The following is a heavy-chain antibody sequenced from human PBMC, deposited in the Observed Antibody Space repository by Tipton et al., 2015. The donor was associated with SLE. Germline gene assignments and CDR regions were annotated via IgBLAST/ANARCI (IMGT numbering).Heavy chain of an antibody. CDR2: IYYSGST. CDR1: GGSISSHY. V-gene: IGHV4-59*11. J-gene: IGHJ4*02. CDR3: ARDPIAVAYFDY. D-gene: IGHD6-19*01. Sequence: TLSLTCTVSGGSISSHYWSWIRQPPGKGLEWIGYIYYSGSTNYNPSLKSRVTISVDTSKNQFPLKLSSVTAADTAVYYCARDPIAVAYFDYWGQGTLVTVSS.